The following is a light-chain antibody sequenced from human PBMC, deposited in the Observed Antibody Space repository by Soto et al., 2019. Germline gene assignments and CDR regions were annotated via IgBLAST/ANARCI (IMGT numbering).Light chain of an antibody. CDR2: AAS. CDR3: QKYGTSPRT. Sequence: EIVMTASPATLSVSPVETATLSCRASQSVRNNYLAWYQQRPGQAPRLLIYAASSRATGIPDRFSGSGSGTDFTLTISRLEPEDFAVYYCQKYGTSPRTFGQGTKVDIK. CDR1: QSVRNNY. J-gene: IGKJ1*01. V-gene: IGKV3-20*01.